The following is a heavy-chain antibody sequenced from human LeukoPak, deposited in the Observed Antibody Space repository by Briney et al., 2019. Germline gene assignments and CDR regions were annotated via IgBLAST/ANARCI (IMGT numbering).Heavy chain of an antibody. CDR1: GGSISSYY. CDR3: ARHYYDSSGYYKQDWYFDY. D-gene: IGHD3-22*01. CDR2: IYTSGST. J-gene: IGHJ4*02. V-gene: IGHV4-4*07. Sequence: SEILSLTCTVSGGSISSYYWSWIRQPAGKGLEWIGRIYTSGSTNYNPSLKSRVTMSVDTSKNQFSLKLSSVTAADTAVYYCARHYYDSSGYYKQDWYFDYWGQGTLVTVSS.